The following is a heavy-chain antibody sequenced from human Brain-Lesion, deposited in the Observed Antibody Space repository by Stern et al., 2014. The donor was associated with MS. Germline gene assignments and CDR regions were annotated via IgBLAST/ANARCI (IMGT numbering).Heavy chain of an antibody. CDR3: ARGRVVPGFQYYATDV. CDR2: LFNSGST. CDR1: GGSISSGGYY. Sequence: QVQLVQSGPGLVKPSQTLSLSCTVSGGSISSGGYYWSWIRQPAGKGLEWIGRLFNSGSTSYNPPLKSRVTISIDTSKNQFSLRLNSMTAADTAVYYCARGRVVPGFQYYATDVWGQGTTVIVSS. D-gene: IGHD2-2*01. V-gene: IGHV4-61*02. J-gene: IGHJ6*02.